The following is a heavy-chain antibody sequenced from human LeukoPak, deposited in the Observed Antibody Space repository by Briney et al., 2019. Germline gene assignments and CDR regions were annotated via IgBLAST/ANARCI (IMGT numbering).Heavy chain of an antibody. J-gene: IGHJ4*02. Sequence: ASVKLSCKASGYTFNSYGISWVRQAPGQGLEWMGWISVYSGNTNYAQKLQGRVTMTTDTSTSTTYMELRSLRSDDTAVYYCARDPGSDYHFDYWGQGTLVTVSS. CDR2: ISVYSGNT. V-gene: IGHV1-18*01. CDR1: GYTFNSYG. D-gene: IGHD4-17*01. CDR3: ARDPGSDYHFDY.